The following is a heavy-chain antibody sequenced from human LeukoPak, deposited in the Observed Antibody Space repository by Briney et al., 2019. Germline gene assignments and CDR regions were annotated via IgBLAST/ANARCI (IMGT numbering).Heavy chain of an antibody. CDR2: ISGSGGST. V-gene: IGHV3-23*01. J-gene: IGHJ4*02. CDR1: GFTFSSYA. Sequence: GGSLRLSCAASGFTFSSYAMSWVRQAPGKGLEWVSAISGSGGSTYYADSVKGRFTISRDNSKNTLYLQMNSLRAEDTAVYYCAKLGWFGELFEYYFDYWGQGTLVTVSS. CDR3: AKLGWFGELFEYYFDY. D-gene: IGHD3-10*01.